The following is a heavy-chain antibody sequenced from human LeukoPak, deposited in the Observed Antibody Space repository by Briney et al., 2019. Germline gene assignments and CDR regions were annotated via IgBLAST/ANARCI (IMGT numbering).Heavy chain of an antibody. V-gene: IGHV3-74*01. CDR1: GFTFSSYW. J-gene: IGHJ4*02. D-gene: IGHD2-15*01. Sequence: GESLKISCAASGFTFSSYWMHWVRQAPGKGLVWVSRINSDGSSTSYADSVKGRFTISRDNAKNMVYLQMNSLRGEDTAVYYCARILPISGRDSWGQGTLVTVSS. CDR3: ARILPISGRDS. CDR2: INSDGSST.